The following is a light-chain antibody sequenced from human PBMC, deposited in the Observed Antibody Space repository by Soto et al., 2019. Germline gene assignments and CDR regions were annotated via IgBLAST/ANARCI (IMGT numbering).Light chain of an antibody. Sequence: QSGLAQPASGSGSPGQSITISCTWTSSDVGNYNYVSWYQHHPGKAPKVMIYEVRNRPSGVSNRFSGSKSGNTASLTISGLQAEDEADYYCSSYSSTKTRVFGTGTKVTVL. CDR2: EVR. CDR3: SSYSSTKTRV. CDR1: SSDVGNYNY. J-gene: IGLJ1*01. V-gene: IGLV2-14*01.